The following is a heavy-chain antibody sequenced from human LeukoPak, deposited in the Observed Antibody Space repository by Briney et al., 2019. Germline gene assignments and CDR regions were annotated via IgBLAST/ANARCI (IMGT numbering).Heavy chain of an antibody. D-gene: IGHD3-10*01. CDR3: ARAVYGSGSSHFDY. CDR2: INPNSGGT. V-gene: IGHV1-2*02. J-gene: IGHJ4*02. CDR1: GYTFTDYY. Sequence: ASVKVSCKASGYTFTDYYMHWVRQAPGQGLEWMGWINPNSGGTNYAQKFQGRVTMTRDTSITTAYMELSSLRSEDTAVYYCARAVYGSGSSHFDYWGQGTLVTVSS.